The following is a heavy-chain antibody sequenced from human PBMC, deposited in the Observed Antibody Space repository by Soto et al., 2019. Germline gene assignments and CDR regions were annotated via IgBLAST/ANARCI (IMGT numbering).Heavy chain of an antibody. Sequence: QPGGSLRLSCAASGFTFSSYAMHWVRQAPGKGLEWVAVISYDGSNKYYADSVKGRFTISRDNSKNTLYLQMNSLRAEDTAVYYCERDRRYGFFYYGMDVWGQGTTVTVSS. J-gene: IGHJ6*02. V-gene: IGHV3-30-3*01. CDR2: ISYDGSNK. CDR3: ERDRRYGFFYYGMDV. D-gene: IGHD5-18*01. CDR1: GFTFSSYA.